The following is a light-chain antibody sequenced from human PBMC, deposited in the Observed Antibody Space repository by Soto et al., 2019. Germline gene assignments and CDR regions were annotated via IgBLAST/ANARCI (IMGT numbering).Light chain of an antibody. CDR2: DVT. V-gene: IGLV2-11*01. Sequence: QSALTQPASVSGSPGQSITISCTGTNSDVGAYNYVSWYQQHPGKAPKLMIYDVTKRPSGVPDRFSGSKSGNTASLTISGLQADDEADYYCCSYAGSFTYVFGSGTKLTVL. CDR1: NSDVGAYNY. J-gene: IGLJ1*01. CDR3: CSYAGSFTYV.